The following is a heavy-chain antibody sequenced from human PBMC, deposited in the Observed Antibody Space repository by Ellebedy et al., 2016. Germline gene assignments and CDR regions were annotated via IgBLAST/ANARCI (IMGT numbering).Heavy chain of an antibody. CDR3: ATCEDGYGGFGY. CDR2: IFVGSSNT. D-gene: IGHD4-23*01. CDR1: VLTLSTSL. J-gene: IGHJ4*02. Sequence: SVKVSCXASVLTLSTSLVQWVRQSRGQGLEWIGRIFVGSSNTIYEQKFLERVTITRDIFTSTVYMELSSLRSEDTAVYYCATCEDGYGGFGYWGQGTLVSVSS. V-gene: IGHV1-58*01.